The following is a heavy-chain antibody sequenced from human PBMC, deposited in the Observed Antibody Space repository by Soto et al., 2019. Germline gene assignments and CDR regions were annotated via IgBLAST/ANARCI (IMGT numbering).Heavy chain of an antibody. Sequence: SETLSLTGTVSGGSISGHYWTWIRQPPGKGLEWIGYIFYSGNTNYNPSLRSRVTISVDTSKNQFSLKVNSVTTADTAMYYCARVGSSGWSPDYWGQGTLVTVSS. CDR3: ARVGSSGWSPDY. CDR2: IFYSGNT. J-gene: IGHJ4*02. V-gene: IGHV4-59*11. D-gene: IGHD6-19*01. CDR1: GGSISGHY.